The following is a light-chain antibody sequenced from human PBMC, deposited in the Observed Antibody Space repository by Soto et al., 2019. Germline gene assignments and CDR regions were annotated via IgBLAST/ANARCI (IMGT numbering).Light chain of an antibody. V-gene: IGLV2-14*01. CDR1: SXDVGGYNY. CDR2: EVS. CDR3: SSFTSAYTFV. Sequence: SVLTQPASVSGSAGQSIAISCTGTSXDVGGYNYVSWYQQHPGKAPKLLLSEVSKRPSGVSDRFSGSKSGNTASLTISGLQTQDEADYYCSSFTSAYTFVFGTGTKVTVL. J-gene: IGLJ1*01.